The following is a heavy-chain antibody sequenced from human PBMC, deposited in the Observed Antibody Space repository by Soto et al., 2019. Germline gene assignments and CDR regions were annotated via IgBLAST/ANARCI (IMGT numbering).Heavy chain of an antibody. Sequence: QVQLVQSGAEVKKPGASVKVSCRASGYTFASYAMHWVRQAPGQRLEWMGWINAGSGHTKYSQKFQGRVTITRDTSAITAYMELSSLRSEDRAVYYCARRSRPAAIEDYIYYEMDVWGQGTTVTVSS. CDR2: INAGSGHT. V-gene: IGHV1-3*01. J-gene: IGHJ6*02. CDR1: GYTFASYA. CDR3: ARRSRPAAIEDYIYYEMDV. D-gene: IGHD2-2*01.